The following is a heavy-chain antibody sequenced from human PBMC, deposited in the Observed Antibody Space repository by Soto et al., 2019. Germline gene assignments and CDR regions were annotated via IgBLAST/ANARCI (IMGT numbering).Heavy chain of an antibody. J-gene: IGHJ3*02. D-gene: IGHD1-1*01. CDR3: TRHPTLTEAFDI. Sequence: GESLKISCQGTGYRFSSSWIGWVRQKPGKGLEWLGNVYPSDSDVRYSPAFEGQVTISADNSINTAYLQLLNLKASDTAMFYCTRHPTLTEAFDICGQGTMVTVSS. CDR2: VYPSDSDV. CDR1: GYRFSSSW. V-gene: IGHV5-51*01.